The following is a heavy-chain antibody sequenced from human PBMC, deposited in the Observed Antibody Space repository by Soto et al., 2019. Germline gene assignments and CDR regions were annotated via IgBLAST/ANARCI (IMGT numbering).Heavy chain of an antibody. V-gene: IGHV4-39*01. Sequence: TSETLSLTCTVSGGSISSGGYYWSWIRQHPGKGLEWIGYIYYSGSTYYNPSLKSRVTISVDTSKNQFSLKLSSVTAADTAVYYCARQYSSSWYYHYWGQGTLVTVSS. CDR1: GGSISSGGYY. J-gene: IGHJ4*02. CDR2: IYYSGST. CDR3: ARQYSSSWYYHY. D-gene: IGHD6-13*01.